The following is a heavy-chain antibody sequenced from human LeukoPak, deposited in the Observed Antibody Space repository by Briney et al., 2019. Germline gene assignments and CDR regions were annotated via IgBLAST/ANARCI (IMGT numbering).Heavy chain of an antibody. V-gene: IGHV3-7*03. Sequence: GGSLRLSCAASGFTFSSCWMSWVRQAPGKGLEWVANINQDGSEKYYVDSVKGRFTISRDNSKNTLYLQMNSLRAEDTAVYYRAKDPRGSGSSGWFDPWGQGTLVTVSS. CDR1: GFTFSSCW. D-gene: IGHD3-10*01. CDR2: INQDGSEK. J-gene: IGHJ5*02. CDR3: AKDPRGSGSSGWFDP.